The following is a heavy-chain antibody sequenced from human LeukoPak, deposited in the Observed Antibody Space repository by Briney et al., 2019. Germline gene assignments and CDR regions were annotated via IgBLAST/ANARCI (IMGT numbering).Heavy chain of an antibody. V-gene: IGHV5-51*01. CDR2: IYPGDSDT. J-gene: IGHJ4*02. D-gene: IGHD5-12*01. Sequence: GESLKISCKGSGYSFTSYWIGWVRQMPGKGLEWMGIIYPGDSDTRYRPSFQGQVTISADKSISTAYLQWSSLKASDTAMYYCARHLSKHSGYADYWGQGTLVTVSS. CDR1: GYSFTSYW. CDR3: ARHLSKHSGYADY.